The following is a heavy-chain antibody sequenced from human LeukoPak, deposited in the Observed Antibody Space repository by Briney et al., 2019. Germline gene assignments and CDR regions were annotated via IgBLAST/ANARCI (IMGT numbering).Heavy chain of an antibody. CDR3: AHTITSPGDLFDAFRV. CDR1: GFSLSTRGVG. Sequence: SGPTLLKPTPTLTLTFSFSGFSLSTRGVGVGWIRQPPGKALDWLSVIYWNDDKRYSPSLMSRLTITKDTSKSQVVLTMTNMDPVDTATYYCAHTITSPGDLFDAFRVWGQGTVVTVSS. J-gene: IGHJ3*01. V-gene: IGHV2-5*01. CDR2: IYWNDDK. D-gene: IGHD3-10*01.